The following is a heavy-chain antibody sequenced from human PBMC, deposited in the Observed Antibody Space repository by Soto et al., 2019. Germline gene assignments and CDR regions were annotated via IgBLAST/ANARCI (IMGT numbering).Heavy chain of an antibody. CDR2: IIPIFGTA. CDR3: ARGNCSGGSCYTGGPGYYYGMDV. Sequence: QVQLVQSGAEVKKPGSSVKVSCKASGGTFSSYAISWVRQAPGQGLEWMGGIIPIFGTANYAQKFQGRVTITADESTSPAYMELSSLRSEDTAVYYCARGNCSGGSCYTGGPGYYYGMDVWGQGTTVTVSS. CDR1: GGTFSSYA. J-gene: IGHJ6*02. D-gene: IGHD2-15*01. V-gene: IGHV1-69*01.